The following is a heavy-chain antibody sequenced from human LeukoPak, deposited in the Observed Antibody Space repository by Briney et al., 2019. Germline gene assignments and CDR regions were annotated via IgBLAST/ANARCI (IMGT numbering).Heavy chain of an antibody. CDR2: IYYSGSA. J-gene: IGHJ4*02. Sequence: SETLSLTCTVSGGSVNSGTYYWSWIRQPPGKGLEWIGNIYYSGSAYYNPSLKSRVTMSVDTSKNQFSLKLSSVTAADTAVYYCARKPIVNSAWYYFDYWGQGTLVTVSS. CDR3: ARKPIVNSAWYYFDY. V-gene: IGHV4-39*07. D-gene: IGHD3-22*01. CDR1: GGSVNSGTYY.